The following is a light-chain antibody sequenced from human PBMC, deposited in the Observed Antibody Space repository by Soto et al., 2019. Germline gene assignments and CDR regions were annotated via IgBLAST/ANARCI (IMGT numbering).Light chain of an antibody. CDR1: SSDVGGYNY. J-gene: IGLJ1*01. V-gene: IGLV2-14*03. CDR3: SSYTSSSTLSTYV. Sequence: QSVLTQPASVSGSPGQSITISCTGTSSDVGGYNYVSWYQHHPGKAPKLMFYDVSNRPSGVSNRFSGSKSGNTASLIISGLQAEDEADYYCSSYTSSSTLSTYVFGTGTKVTVL. CDR2: DVS.